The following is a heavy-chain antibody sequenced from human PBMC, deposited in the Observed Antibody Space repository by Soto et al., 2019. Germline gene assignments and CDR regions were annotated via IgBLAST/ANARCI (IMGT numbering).Heavy chain of an antibody. CDR3: AKALSKTGFRSYFDY. D-gene: IGHD3-9*01. CDR1: GFTFSSYG. Sequence: GGSLRLSCAASGFTFSSYGMHWVRQAPGKGLEWVAVISYDGSNKYYADSVKGRFTISRDNSKNTLYLQMNSLRAEDTAVYYCAKALSKTGFRSYFDYWGQGTLVTVSS. CDR2: ISYDGSNK. J-gene: IGHJ4*02. V-gene: IGHV3-30*18.